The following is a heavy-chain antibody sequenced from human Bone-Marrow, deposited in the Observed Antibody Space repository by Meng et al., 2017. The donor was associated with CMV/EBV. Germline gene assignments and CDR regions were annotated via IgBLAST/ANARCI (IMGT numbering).Heavy chain of an antibody. CDR2: VNTEETST. CDR1: TFNTYE. D-gene: IGHD2-2*01. V-gene: IGHV3-74*01. CDR3: TRGRYCTAGSCFFNNWFDP. Sequence: TFNTYEMHWVRQAPGKGLVWVSHVNTEETSTTYADSVKGRFTISRDNARDTLYLQMSSLRAEDTAIYYCTRGRYCTAGSCFFNNWFDPWGQGTLVTVSS. J-gene: IGHJ5*02.